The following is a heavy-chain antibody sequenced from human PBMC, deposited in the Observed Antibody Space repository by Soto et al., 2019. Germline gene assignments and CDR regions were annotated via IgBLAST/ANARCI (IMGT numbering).Heavy chain of an antibody. J-gene: IGHJ4*02. D-gene: IGHD3-3*01. CDR2: IYNTGST. V-gene: IGHV4-61*01. CDR3: ARLRIPNFGVFTGHYYDS. CDR1: GGSVSSGFYY. Sequence: SETLSLTCSVSGGSVSSGFYYWSWIRQPAGKELGLIGYIYNTGSTNYNPSLTSRVAISLDTSMNQFSLKLRSVTAADTAVYSCARLRIPNFGVFTGHYYDSWGRGTLDTVPS.